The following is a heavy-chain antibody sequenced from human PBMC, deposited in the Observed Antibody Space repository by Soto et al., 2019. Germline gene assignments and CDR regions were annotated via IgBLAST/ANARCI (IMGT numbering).Heavy chain of an antibody. CDR1: GYPFTDYY. Sequence: XSVKVSCATFGYPFTDYYAHWVRRAPGKGLGWMGWMNPKSGGAYFAQKLQGRVTLTRDTSIGTAYIEVNSLTSDDTAVYFCPRENTEHSDGLYDAFDIWAQGTKDTVSS. CDR3: PRENTEHSDGLYDAFDI. CDR2: MNPKSGGA. J-gene: IGHJ3*02. D-gene: IGHD5-18*01. V-gene: IGHV1-2*02.